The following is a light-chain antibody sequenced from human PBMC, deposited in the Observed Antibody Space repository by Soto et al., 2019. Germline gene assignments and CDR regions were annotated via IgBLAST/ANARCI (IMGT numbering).Light chain of an antibody. J-gene: IGKJ4*01. CDR1: QGISSA. CDR3: QQFNSYPLT. CDR2: DAS. Sequence: AIPLTQSPSSLSASVGDRVTITCRASQGISSALAWYQQKPGKAPKLLIYDASSLESGVPSRFSGSGSGTDFTLTISSQQPEDFATYYCQQFNSYPLTFGGGTRWIS. V-gene: IGKV1-13*02.